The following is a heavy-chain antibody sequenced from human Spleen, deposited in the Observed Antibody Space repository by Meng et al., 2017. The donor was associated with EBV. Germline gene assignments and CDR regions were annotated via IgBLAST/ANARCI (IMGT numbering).Heavy chain of an antibody. CDR3: ARGISGLFDY. Sequence: QVQLVQSGAEVKKPGASVKISCTASGYIFSTYFIHWTRQAPGQGLEWMGVVNPSGGGTTYTQKFQGRVTTTKDMSTRTVDMELSSLTSEDTAVYYCARGISGLFDYWGQGTLVTVSS. CDR1: GYIFSTYF. D-gene: IGHD6-25*01. V-gene: IGHV1-46*01. J-gene: IGHJ4*02. CDR2: VNPSGGGT.